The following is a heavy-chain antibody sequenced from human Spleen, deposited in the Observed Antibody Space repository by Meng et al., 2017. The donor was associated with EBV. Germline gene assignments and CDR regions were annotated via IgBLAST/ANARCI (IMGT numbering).Heavy chain of an antibody. Sequence: LRLQGAGSGLVLPSQTLALTCAVSGGSISNGGYSWSWIRQPPGKGLEWIGYVSQSGSTFYNPSLKNRVSISVDRSKNQFSLKLRSVTAADTAVYYCARGGSYDASGSYANWFDLWGQGTLVTVSS. CDR2: VSQSGST. CDR3: ARGGSYDASGSYANWFDL. CDR1: GGSISNGGYS. V-gene: IGHV4-30-2*01. D-gene: IGHD3-10*01. J-gene: IGHJ5*02.